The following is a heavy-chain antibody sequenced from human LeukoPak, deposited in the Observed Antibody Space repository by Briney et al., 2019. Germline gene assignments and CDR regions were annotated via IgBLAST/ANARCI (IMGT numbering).Heavy chain of an antibody. J-gene: IGHJ4*02. CDR2: INPGGGST. Sequence: ASVKVSCKASGYTFTSYYMHWVRQAPGQGLEWMGIINPGGGSTSYAQKFQGRVTMTRDTSTSTVYMELSSLRSEDTAVYYCASYGSGSPIDYWGQGTLVTVSS. V-gene: IGHV1-46*01. CDR1: GYTFTSYY. CDR3: ASYGSGSPIDY. D-gene: IGHD3-10*01.